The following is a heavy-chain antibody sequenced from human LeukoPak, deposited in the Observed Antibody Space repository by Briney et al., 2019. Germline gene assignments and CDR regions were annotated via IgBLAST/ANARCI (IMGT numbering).Heavy chain of an antibody. J-gene: IGHJ6*02. Sequence: PGGSLRLSCAASGFTFSSYDMHWVRQATGKGLEWVSAIGTAGDTYYPGSVKGRFTISRENAKNSLYLQMNSLRAGDTAVYYCARVKRRPDSTWRANYYYYGMDVWGQGTTVTVSS. CDR2: IGTAGDT. CDR3: ARVKRRPDSTWRANYYYYGMDV. CDR1: GFTFSSYD. V-gene: IGHV3-13*01. D-gene: IGHD1-1*01.